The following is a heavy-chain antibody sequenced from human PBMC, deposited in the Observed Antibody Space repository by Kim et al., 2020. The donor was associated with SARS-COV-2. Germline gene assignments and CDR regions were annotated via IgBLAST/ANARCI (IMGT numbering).Heavy chain of an antibody. J-gene: IGHJ4*02. CDR3: ARGQPTPPLRYSGSYYGGDFFDY. V-gene: IGHV1-69*13. D-gene: IGHD1-26*01. CDR1: GGTFSSYA. Sequence: SVKVSCKASGGTFSSYAISWVRQAPGQGLEWMGGIIPIFGTANYAQKFQGRVTITADESTSTAYMELSSLRSEDTAVYYCARGQPTPPLRYSGSYYGGDFFDYWGQGTLVTVSS. CDR2: IIPIFGTA.